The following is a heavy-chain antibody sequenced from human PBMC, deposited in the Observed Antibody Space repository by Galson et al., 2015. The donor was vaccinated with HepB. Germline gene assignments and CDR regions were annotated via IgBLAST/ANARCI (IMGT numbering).Heavy chain of an antibody. V-gene: IGHV3-33*01. D-gene: IGHD3-3*01. CDR3: ARDFGFGLDH. CDR1: GFTFSSYA. Sequence: SLRLSCAASGFTFSSYAMNWVRQAPGKGLEWVAVIWYAGSIKYYKDSVRGRFTVSRDNSKNTLYLEMNSLRGEDTALYYCARDFGFGLDHWGQGTLVSVSS. CDR2: IWYAGSIK. J-gene: IGHJ4*02.